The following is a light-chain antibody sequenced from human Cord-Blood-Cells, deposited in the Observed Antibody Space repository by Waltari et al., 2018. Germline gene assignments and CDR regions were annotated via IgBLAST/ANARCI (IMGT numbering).Light chain of an antibody. J-gene: IGLJ1*01. Sequence: QSALTQSASVSGSPGQSITISCTGTSSDAGGYNYVSWYQQHPGKAPKLMIYEVSNRPSGVSNRFSGSKSGNTASLTISGLQAEDEADYYCSSYTSSSTLVFGTGTKVTVL. V-gene: IGLV2-14*01. CDR3: SSYTSSSTLV. CDR1: SSDAGGYNY. CDR2: EVS.